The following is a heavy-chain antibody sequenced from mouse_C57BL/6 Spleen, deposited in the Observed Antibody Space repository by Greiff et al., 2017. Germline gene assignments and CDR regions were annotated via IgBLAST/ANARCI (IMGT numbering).Heavy chain of an antibody. Sequence: QVHVKQPGAELVMPGASVKLSCKASGYTFTSYWMHWVKQRPGQGLEWIGEIDPSDSYTNYNQKFKGKATLTVDKSSSTAYMQLSSLTSQDSAVYSGERSGTVVAIYYYAMDYGGQGTSVTVSA. J-gene: IGHJ4*01. D-gene: IGHD1-1*01. CDR3: ERSGTVVAIYYYAMDY. CDR1: GYTFTSYW. V-gene: IGHV1-69*01. CDR2: IDPSDSYT.